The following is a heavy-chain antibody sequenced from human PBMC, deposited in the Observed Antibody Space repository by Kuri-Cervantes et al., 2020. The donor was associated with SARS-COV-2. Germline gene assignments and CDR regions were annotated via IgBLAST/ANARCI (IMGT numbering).Heavy chain of an antibody. Sequence: GSLRLSCADPGGSISSGGYSWSWIRQPPGKGLESIGYFYYSGITNYNPSLKNRVTMSVDTSKNQFSLNLSSVTAADTAVYYCARDNILFSGSGFDYWGQGTLVTVSS. V-gene: IGHV4-61*08. CDR2: FYYSGIT. J-gene: IGHJ4*02. CDR1: GGSISSGGYS. D-gene: IGHD1-26*01. CDR3: ARDNILFSGSGFDY.